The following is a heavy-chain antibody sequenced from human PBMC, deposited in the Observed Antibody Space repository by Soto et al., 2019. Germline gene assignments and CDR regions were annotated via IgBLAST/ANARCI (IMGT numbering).Heavy chain of an antibody. CDR3: ARDKITGRFDY. D-gene: IGHD2-8*02. J-gene: IGHJ4*02. CDR1: GGSFSGYS. Sequence: QVQLQQWGAGLLKPSETLSLTCAVYGGSFSGYSWTWIRQPPGTGLEWIGEINHSGSTNYNPSLKDRVTTSVDTPKSQFSVKLTAVTGAGSAVYYCARDKITGRFDYWGQGTLVTVSS. V-gene: IGHV4-34*01. CDR2: INHSGST.